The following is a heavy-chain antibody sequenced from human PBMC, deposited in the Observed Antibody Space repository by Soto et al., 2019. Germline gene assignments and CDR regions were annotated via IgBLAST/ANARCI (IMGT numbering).Heavy chain of an antibody. CDR2: IYASGAT. CDR3: ARSHSFDGSIYLYYFDF. J-gene: IGHJ4*02. V-gene: IGHV4-59*01. Sequence: SETLSLTCTVSGGSISTYYWSWIRQPPGGTLEWIGYIYASGATTYNPSLESRVTMSVDMPNNEFSLELTSLTAADTAVYYCARSHSFDGSIYLYYFDFLGPGTLVTVSS. CDR1: GGSISTYY. D-gene: IGHD3-10*01.